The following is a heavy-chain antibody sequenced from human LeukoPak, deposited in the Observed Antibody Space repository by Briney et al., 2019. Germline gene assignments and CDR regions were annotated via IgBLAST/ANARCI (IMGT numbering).Heavy chain of an antibody. Sequence: SETLSLTCTVSGGSISGSINYWRWIRQPPGKGLEWIGSVYHSGSTNCNPSLKSRVTISVDTSKNQFSLKLTSVTAADTTVYYCARQRGSSYSGSYYYFDYWGQGTLVTVSS. CDR1: GGSISGSINY. D-gene: IGHD1-26*01. CDR3: ARQRGSSYSGSYYYFDY. CDR2: VYHSGST. V-gene: IGHV4-39*01. J-gene: IGHJ4*02.